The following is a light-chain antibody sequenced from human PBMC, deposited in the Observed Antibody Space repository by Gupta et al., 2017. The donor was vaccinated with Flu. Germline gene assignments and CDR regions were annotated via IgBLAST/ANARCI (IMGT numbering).Light chain of an antibody. J-gene: IGLJ1*01. CDR1: SSDVGNSDY. CDR3: SSYTSTTTFYV. Sequence: QSALTQPASVSGSPGHSITISCTGTSSDVGNSDYVSWYQQDPGKAPKLLIYDVSNRPSGVSSRFSGSKSGNTASLTISGLQAEDETDYYCSSYTSTTTFYVVGTGTKVTVL. CDR2: DVS. V-gene: IGLV2-14*01.